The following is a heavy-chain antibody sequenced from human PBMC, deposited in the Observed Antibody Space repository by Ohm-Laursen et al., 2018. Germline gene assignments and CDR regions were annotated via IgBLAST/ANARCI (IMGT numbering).Heavy chain of an antibody. CDR3: ARAMRGYRPYYFDY. V-gene: IGHV4-59*01. CDR1: GGSISSYY. D-gene: IGHD3-3*01. CDR2: IYYSGST. Sequence: GTLSLTCTVSGGSISSYYWSWIRQPPGKGLEWIGYIYYSGSTNYNPSLKSRVTISVDTSKNRFSLKLSSVTAADTAVYYCARAMRGYRPYYFDYWGQGTLATVSS. J-gene: IGHJ4*02.